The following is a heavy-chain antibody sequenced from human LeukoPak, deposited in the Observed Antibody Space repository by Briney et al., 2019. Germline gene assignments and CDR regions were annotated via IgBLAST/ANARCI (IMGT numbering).Heavy chain of an antibody. V-gene: IGHV3-74*01. D-gene: IGHD6-13*01. CDR1: GFTFSSYW. CDR3: ARDMKAAGLNPNAFDI. J-gene: IGHJ3*02. Sequence: GGSLRLSCAASGFTFSSYWMHWVRQAPGKGLVWVSRINSDGSSTSYADSVKVRFTISRDNAKNTLYLQMNSLRAEDTAVYYCARDMKAAGLNPNAFDIWGQGTMVTVSS. CDR2: INSDGSST.